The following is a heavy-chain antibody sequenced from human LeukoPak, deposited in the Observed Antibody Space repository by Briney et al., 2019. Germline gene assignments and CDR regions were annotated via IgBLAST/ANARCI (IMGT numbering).Heavy chain of an antibody. Sequence: GGSLRLSCAASGFTFSSYGMHWVRQAPGKGLEWVAVISYDGSNKYYADSVKGRFTISRDNSKNTLYLQMNSLRAEDTAVYYCAKDRGYFDWLLYFDYWGRGTLVTVSS. J-gene: IGHJ4*02. CDR3: AKDRGYFDWLLYFDY. D-gene: IGHD3-9*01. V-gene: IGHV3-30*18. CDR1: GFTFSSYG. CDR2: ISYDGSNK.